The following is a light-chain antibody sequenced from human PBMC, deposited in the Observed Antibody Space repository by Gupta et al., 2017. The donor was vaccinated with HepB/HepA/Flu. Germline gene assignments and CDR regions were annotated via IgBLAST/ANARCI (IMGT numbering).Light chain of an antibody. Sequence: DKHMPQSPPTLSASVGDSVTITCRASQNVGDRLAWYQQKPGKAPKLLIYEASTLQSGVPSRFSGSGSGTEFTLTISSLQPDDFATYYCQQYNSYSPYTFGQGTKLEIK. CDR1: QNVGDR. CDR2: EAS. CDR3: QQYNSYSPYT. J-gene: IGKJ2*01. V-gene: IGKV1-5*03.